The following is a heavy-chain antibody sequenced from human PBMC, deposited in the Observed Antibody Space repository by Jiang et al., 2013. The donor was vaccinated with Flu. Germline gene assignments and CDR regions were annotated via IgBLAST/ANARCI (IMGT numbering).Heavy chain of an antibody. CDR1: GYSFPNYW. CDR2: IYPDDSDT. V-gene: IGHV5-51*01. D-gene: IGHD6-13*01. J-gene: IGHJ6*02. CDR3: ARRAAADFYYYGMDV. Sequence: VQLVESGAEVKKPGESLKISCKGSGYSFPNYWIGWVRQMPGKGLEWMGIIYPDDSDTRYSPSFQGQVTMSADKSISTAYLQWSSLKASDTAMYYCARRAAADFYYYGMDVWGQGTTVTVSS.